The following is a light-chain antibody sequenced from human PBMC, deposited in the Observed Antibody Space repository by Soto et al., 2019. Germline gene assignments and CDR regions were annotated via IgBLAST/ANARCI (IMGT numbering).Light chain of an antibody. CDR2: WAS. V-gene: IGKV4-1*01. J-gene: IGKJ1*01. CDR3: QQYYSSPPT. CDR1: QTIIGY. Sequence: DIQMTQSPSSLSASIGDRVTITCRASQTIIGYLSWYQQRPGQPPKLLFYWASTRESGVPDRFSGSGSGTHFTLTITSLQAEDVAVYYCQQYYSSPPTFGQGTKVDIK.